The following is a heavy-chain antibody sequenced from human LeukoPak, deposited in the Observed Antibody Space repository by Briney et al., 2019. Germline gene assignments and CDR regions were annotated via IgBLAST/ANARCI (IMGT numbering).Heavy chain of an antibody. J-gene: IGHJ5*02. V-gene: IGHV1-18*01. D-gene: IGHD2-2*01. CDR2: ISAYNGNT. CDR3: AREPQNKYCSSTSCYSGPPYNWFDP. Sequence: ASVKVSCKASGYTFTSYGISWVRQAPGQGLEWMGLISAYNGNTNYAQKLQGRVTMTTDTSTSTAYMELRSLRSDDTAVYYCAREPQNKYCSSTSCYSGPPYNWFDPWGQGTLVSVSS. CDR1: GYTFTSYG.